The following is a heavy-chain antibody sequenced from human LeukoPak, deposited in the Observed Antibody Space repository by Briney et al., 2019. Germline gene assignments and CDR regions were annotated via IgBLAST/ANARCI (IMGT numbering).Heavy chain of an antibody. Sequence: QPGGSLRLSCAASGFALSSYGKYWVRQTPDKGLEWVAYSRRDGTYVNYADSVKGRFIISRDNSKNTLGLQMNSLRVEDTALYYCASGGPTRGTLASWGQGTLVPVSS. CDR3: ASGGPTRGTLAS. J-gene: IGHJ4*02. CDR1: GFALSSYG. D-gene: IGHD1-26*01. CDR2: SRRDGTYV. V-gene: IGHV3-30*02.